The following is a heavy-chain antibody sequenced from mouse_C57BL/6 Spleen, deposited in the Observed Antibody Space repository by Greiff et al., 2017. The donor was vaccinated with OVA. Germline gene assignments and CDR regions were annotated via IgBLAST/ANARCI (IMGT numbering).Heavy chain of an antibody. CDR2: IDPSDSET. CDR1: GYTFTRYW. Sequence: QVQLQQPGAELVRPGSSVKLSCKASGYTFTRYWMHWVKQRPIQGLEWIGNIDPSDSETHYNQKFKDKATLTVDKSSSTAYMQLSSLTSEDSAVYYCAREGGSSYYAMDDWGQGTSVTVSA. CDR3: AREGGSSYYAMDD. V-gene: IGHV1-52*01. J-gene: IGHJ4*01. D-gene: IGHD1-1*01.